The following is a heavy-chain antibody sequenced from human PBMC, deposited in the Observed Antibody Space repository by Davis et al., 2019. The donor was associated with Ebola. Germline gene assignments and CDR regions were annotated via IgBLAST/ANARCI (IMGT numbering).Heavy chain of an antibody. CDR3: ARRSSWANYYYYSMDV. Sequence: ASVKVSCKASGYTFTSYGISWVRQAPGQGLEWMGIINPSGGSTSYAQKFQGRVTMTRDTSTSTVYMELSSLRSEDTAVYYCARRSSWANYYYYSMDVWGQGTTVTVSS. CDR1: GYTFTSYG. V-gene: IGHV1-46*01. J-gene: IGHJ6*02. CDR2: INPSGGST. D-gene: IGHD6-13*01.